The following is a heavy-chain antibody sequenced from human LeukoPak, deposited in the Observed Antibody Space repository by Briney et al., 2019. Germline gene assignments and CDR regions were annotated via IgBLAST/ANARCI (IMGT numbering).Heavy chain of an antibody. CDR1: AGSISSDY. CDR3: ARHRLRLIDY. D-gene: IGHD2-21*02. J-gene: IGHJ4*02. Sequence: SETLSLTCVVSAGSISSDYWGWIRQPPGKGLEWIGSIYYSGSTYYNPSLKSRVTISVDTSKNQFSLKLSSVTAADTAVYYCARHRLRLIDYWGQGTLVTVSS. CDR2: IYYSGST. V-gene: IGHV4-39*01.